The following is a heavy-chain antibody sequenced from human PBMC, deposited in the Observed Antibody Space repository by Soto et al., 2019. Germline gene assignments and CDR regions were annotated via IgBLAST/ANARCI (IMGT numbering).Heavy chain of an antibody. CDR3: ASAVDGSGSYFYYYGMDV. CDR2: IYYSGST. CDR1: GGSISSGGSY. D-gene: IGHD3-10*01. J-gene: IGHJ6*02. V-gene: IGHV4-31*03. Sequence: QVQLQESGPGLVKPSQTLSLTCTVSGGSISSGGSYWSWIRQHQGKGLEWIGYIYYSGSTYYNPSLKSRVTISLDTSKNQFSLTLSSVTAADTAVYYCASAVDGSGSYFYYYGMDVWGQGTTVTVSS.